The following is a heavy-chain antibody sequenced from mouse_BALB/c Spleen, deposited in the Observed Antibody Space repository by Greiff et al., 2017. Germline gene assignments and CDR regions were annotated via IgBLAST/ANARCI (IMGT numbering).Heavy chain of an antibody. J-gene: IGHJ1*01. D-gene: IGHD1-1*01. CDR1: GFTFSSYA. CDR3: ARGIITTAPRRYFDV. V-gene: IGHV5-9-4*01. CDR2: ISSGGSYT. Sequence: EVMLVESGGGLVKPGGSLKLSCAASGFTFSSYAMSWVRQSPEKRLEWVAEISSGGSYTYYPDTVTGRFTISRDNAKNTLYLEMSSLRSEDTAMYYCARGIITTAPRRYFDVWGAGTTVTVSS.